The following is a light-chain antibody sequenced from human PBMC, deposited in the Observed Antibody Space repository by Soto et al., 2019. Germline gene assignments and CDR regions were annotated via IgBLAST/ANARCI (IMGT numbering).Light chain of an antibody. J-gene: IGLJ1*01. CDR3: TSYTSDSTYV. Sequence: QSALTQPASVSGSPGQSITISCTGTSTDVGRYNYVSWYQQHPGKAPKLMVYDVSNRPSWVSHRSSGSKSGITSSLTSSGLQAEDEDYYYCTSYTSDSTYVFGSGTKLTVL. V-gene: IGLV2-14*01. CDR1: STDVGRYNY. CDR2: DVS.